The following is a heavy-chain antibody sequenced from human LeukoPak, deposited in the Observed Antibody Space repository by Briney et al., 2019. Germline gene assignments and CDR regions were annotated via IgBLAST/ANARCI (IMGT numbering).Heavy chain of an antibody. CDR2: ISSSSSYI. Sequence: GGSLRLSCAASGFTFSSYSMNWVRQAPGKGLEWVSSISSSSSYIYYADSVKGRFTISRDNAKNTLYLQMNSLRAEDTAVYYCARVAVGGYYYMDVWGKGTTVTISS. V-gene: IGHV3-21*01. CDR1: GFTFSSYS. D-gene: IGHD6-19*01. CDR3: ARVAVGGYYYMDV. J-gene: IGHJ6*03.